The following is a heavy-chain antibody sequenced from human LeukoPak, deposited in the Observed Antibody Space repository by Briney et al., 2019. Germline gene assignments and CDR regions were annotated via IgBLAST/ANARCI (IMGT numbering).Heavy chain of an antibody. D-gene: IGHD4-23*01. CDR1: GYTFTGYY. J-gene: IGHJ3*02. V-gene: IGHV1-46*01. Sequence: ASVKVSCKASGYTFTGYYMHRVRQAPGQGLEWMGIINPSGGSTSYAQKFQGRVTMTRDTSTSTVYMELSSLRSEDTAVYYCARSRAHDYGGNSDAFDIWGQGTMVTVSS. CDR3: ARSRAHDYGGNSDAFDI. CDR2: INPSGGST.